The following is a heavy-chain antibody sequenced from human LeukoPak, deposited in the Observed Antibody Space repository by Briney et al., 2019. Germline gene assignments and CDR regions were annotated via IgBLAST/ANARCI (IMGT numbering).Heavy chain of an antibody. CDR1: GFSLSTSGMC. CDR3: AHTLTIFGVVIRNRFDP. Sequence: SGPALVKPTQTLTLTCTFSGFSLSTSGMCVSWIRQPPGKALEWLARIDWDDDKYYSTSLKTRLTISKDTSKNHVVLTMTNMDPVDTATYYCAHTLTIFGVVIRNRFDPWGQGTLVTVSS. J-gene: IGHJ5*02. V-gene: IGHV2-70*11. CDR2: IDWDDDK. D-gene: IGHD3-3*01.